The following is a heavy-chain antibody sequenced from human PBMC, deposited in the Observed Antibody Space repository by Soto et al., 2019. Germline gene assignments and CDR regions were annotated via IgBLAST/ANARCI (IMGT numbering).Heavy chain of an antibody. Sequence: SETLSLTCTVSGGSIGSGGYYWSWIRQPPGKGLEWIGEINHSGSTNYNPSLKSRVTISVDTSKNQFSLKLSSVTAADTAVYYCARYGRPTHCLGSGSGSPFCDYYYYYMDVWGKGTTVTVSS. D-gene: IGHD3-10*01. CDR3: ARYGRPTHCLGSGSGSPFCDYYYYYMDV. V-gene: IGHV4-34*01. CDR1: GGSIGSGGYY. J-gene: IGHJ6*03. CDR2: INHSGST.